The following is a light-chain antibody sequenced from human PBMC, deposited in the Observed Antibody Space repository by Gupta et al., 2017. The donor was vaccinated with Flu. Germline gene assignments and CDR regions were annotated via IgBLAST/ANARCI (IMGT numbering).Light chain of an antibody. CDR2: GTS. Sequence: GTLSLSPGERVTLSCRAGESIERNFLVWYHQKPGQAPRVLIYGTSNRAPGIPDRFSGRGPGTDFTLTINRLEPEDSGVFYFHQDKNSPYTFGQGTKVEIK. V-gene: IGKV3-20*01. CDR1: ESIERNF. CDR3: HQDKNSPYT. J-gene: IGKJ2*01.